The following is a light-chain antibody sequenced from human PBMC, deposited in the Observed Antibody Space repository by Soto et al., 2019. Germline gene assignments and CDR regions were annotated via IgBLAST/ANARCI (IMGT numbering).Light chain of an antibody. CDR3: QQYNSYSGT. Sequence: DIQTTQSPSPLSASVREKNTNTCPASQSISSWLAWYQQKPGKAPKLLIYKASSLESGVPSRFSGSGSGTEFTLTISSLQPDDFATYYCQQYNSYSGTFGQGTKV. V-gene: IGKV1-5*03. CDR1: QSISSW. CDR2: KAS. J-gene: IGKJ1*01.